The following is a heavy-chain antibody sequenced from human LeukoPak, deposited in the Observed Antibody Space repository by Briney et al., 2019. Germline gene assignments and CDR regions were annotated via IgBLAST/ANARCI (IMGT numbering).Heavy chain of an antibody. D-gene: IGHD5-18*01. Sequence: GGSLRLSCAASGFTFSSYEMNWVRQAPGKGLEWVSYISSSGSTIYYADSVKGRFTISRDNAKNSLYLQMTSLRAEDTAVYYCAFFQLWSRAGYWGQGTLVTVSS. CDR1: GFTFSSYE. V-gene: IGHV3-48*03. CDR2: ISSSGSTI. J-gene: IGHJ4*02. CDR3: AFFQLWSRAGY.